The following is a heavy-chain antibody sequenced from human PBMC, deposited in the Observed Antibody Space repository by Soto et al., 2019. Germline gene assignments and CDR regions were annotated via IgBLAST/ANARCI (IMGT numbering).Heavy chain of an antibody. CDR2: MNPNSGNT. CDR1: GYTFTSYD. CDR3: ARLGSDSTIFGFYYYYGMDV. V-gene: IGHV1-8*01. D-gene: IGHD3-3*01. J-gene: IGHJ6*02. Sequence: QVQLVQSGAEVKKPGASVKVSCKASGYTFTSYDINWVRQATGQGLEWMGWMNPNSGNTGYAQKFQGRVTMTRNTSISTAYMELSSLRSEDTAVYYCARLGSDSTIFGFYYYYGMDVWGQGTTVTVSS.